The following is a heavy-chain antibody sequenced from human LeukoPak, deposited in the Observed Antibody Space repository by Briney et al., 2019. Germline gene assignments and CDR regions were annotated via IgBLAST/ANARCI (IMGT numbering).Heavy chain of an antibody. V-gene: IGHV3-9*01. CDR3: AKSVEAAVAGAIDY. J-gene: IGHJ4*02. D-gene: IGHD6-19*01. CDR1: GFTFDDYA. Sequence: GRSLRLSCAASGFTFDDYAMHWDRQAPGKGLEWVSGISWNSGSIGYADSVKGQFTISRDNAKNSLYLQMNSLRAEDTALYYCAKSVEAAVAGAIDYWGQGTLVTVSS. CDR2: ISWNSGSI.